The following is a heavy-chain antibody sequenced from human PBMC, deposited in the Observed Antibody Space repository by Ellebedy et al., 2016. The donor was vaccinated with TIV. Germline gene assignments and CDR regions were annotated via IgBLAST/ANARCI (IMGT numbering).Heavy chain of an antibody. CDR3: ARGRGYCTNGVCYTDY. J-gene: IGHJ4*02. CDR2: IYYSGST. V-gene: IGHV4-39*07. D-gene: IGHD2-8*01. Sequence: MPSETLSLTCTVSGGSISSSSYYWGWIRQPPGKGLEWIGSIYYSGSTNYNPSLKSRVTISVDTSKNQFSLKLSSVTAADTAVYYCARGRGYCTNGVCYTDYWGQGTLVTVSS. CDR1: GGSISSSSYY.